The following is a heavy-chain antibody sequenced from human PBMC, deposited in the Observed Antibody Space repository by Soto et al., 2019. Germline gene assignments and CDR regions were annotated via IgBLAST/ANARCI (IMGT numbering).Heavy chain of an antibody. CDR1: GFTFSSYS. J-gene: IGHJ4*02. V-gene: IGHV3-48*02. Sequence: EVHLVESGGDLVQPGGSLRLSCAASGFTFSSYSMNWVRQAPGKGLEWVSYISSSSSTIYYADSVKGRFTISRDNAKNSLYLQMNSLRDEDTAVYYCARDLVRYCSGGSCYPFDYWGQGTLVTVSS. CDR3: ARDLVRYCSGGSCYPFDY. CDR2: ISSSSSTI. D-gene: IGHD2-15*01.